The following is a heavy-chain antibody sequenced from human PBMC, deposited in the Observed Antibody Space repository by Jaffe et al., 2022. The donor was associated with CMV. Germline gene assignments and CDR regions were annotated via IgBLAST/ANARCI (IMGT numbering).Heavy chain of an antibody. J-gene: IGHJ3*02. V-gene: IGHV3-9*01. CDR3: AKATGDYIYLDAFDI. D-gene: IGHD4-17*01. CDR2: ISWNSGSI. Sequence: EVQLVESGGGLVQPGRSLRLSCAASGFTFDDYAMHWVRQAPGKGLEWVSGISWNSGSIGYADSVKGRFTISRDNAKNSLYLQMNSLRAEDTALYYCAKATGDYIYLDAFDIWGQGTMVTVSS. CDR1: GFTFDDYA.